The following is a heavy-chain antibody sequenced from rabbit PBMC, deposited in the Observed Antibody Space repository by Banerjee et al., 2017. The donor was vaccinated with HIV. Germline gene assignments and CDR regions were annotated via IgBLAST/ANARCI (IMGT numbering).Heavy chain of an antibody. CDR3: AREDVGGSVSL. J-gene: IGHJ4*01. CDR1: GFDFSRYG. CDR2: IYPITETT. Sequence: QEQLKETGGDLVQPGGSLTLSCKASGFDFSRYGVSWVRQAPGKGLEWIGIIYPITETTYYANWVNGRFTISSDNAQNTVDLQMNSLTAADTATYFCAREDVGGSVSLWGQGTLVTVS. D-gene: IGHD1-1*01. V-gene: IGHV1S47*01.